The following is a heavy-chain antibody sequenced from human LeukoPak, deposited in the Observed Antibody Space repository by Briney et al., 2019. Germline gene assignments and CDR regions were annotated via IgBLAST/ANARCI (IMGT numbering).Heavy chain of an antibody. Sequence: PSETLSPTCTVSGGSISSYYWSWIRQPPGKGLEWIGYIYYSGSTNYNPSLKSRVTISVDTSKNQFSLKLSSVTAADTAVYYCARDTISATPPYYYYGMDVWGQGTTVTVSS. J-gene: IGHJ6*02. CDR1: GGSISSYY. D-gene: IGHD3-3*01. CDR3: ARDTISATPPYYYYGMDV. CDR2: IYYSGST. V-gene: IGHV4-59*01.